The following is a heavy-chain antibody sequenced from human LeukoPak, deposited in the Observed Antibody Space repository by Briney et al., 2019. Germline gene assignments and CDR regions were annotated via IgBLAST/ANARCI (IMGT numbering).Heavy chain of an antibody. CDR2: IRYDGSNT. D-gene: IGHD2-21*01. J-gene: IGHJ5*02. CDR3: AKDWTEIAASGALET. CDR1: GFTFNNFG. Sequence: GGPLRLSCAASGFTFNNFGIHWVRQAPGKGLEWVAFIRYDGSNTFYADSVKGRFTISGDNSKNTLYLQMNSLRNNDAAVYYCAKDWTEIAASGALETWGQGTLLTVSS. V-gene: IGHV3-30*02.